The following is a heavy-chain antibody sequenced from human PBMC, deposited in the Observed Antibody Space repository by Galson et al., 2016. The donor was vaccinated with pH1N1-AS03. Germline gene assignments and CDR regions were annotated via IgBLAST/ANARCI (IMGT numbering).Heavy chain of an antibody. V-gene: IGHV5-51*01. CDR3: AGHGPEVTTMTRYVDY. CDR1: GYSFTNYW. D-gene: IGHD4-17*01. Sequence: QSGAEVKKPGESLKISCKASGYSFTNYWIAWVRQMPGKGLEWMGIIFPGEFDTKYSPSFQGQVTITADKSISTAYPQWSRLSSSDTAVYYCAGHGPEVTTMTRYVDYWGQGTLVTVSS. J-gene: IGHJ4*02. CDR2: IFPGEFDT.